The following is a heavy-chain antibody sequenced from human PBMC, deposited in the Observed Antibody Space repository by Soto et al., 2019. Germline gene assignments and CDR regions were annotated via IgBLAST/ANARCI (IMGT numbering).Heavy chain of an antibody. J-gene: IGHJ4*02. CDR3: ARQENASGSHYLSHFGH. D-gene: IGHD3-10*01. Sequence: SETLSLTCSVSGASVRSSRFYWGWIRQTPGKGLEWIGSIVSSGAMHPNPSLRSRIDISLDSSQNKLSLDLFSVTAADTSVYYCARQENASGSHYLSHFGHWGQGILVTVSS. V-gene: IGHV4-39*01. CDR1: GASVRSSRFY. CDR2: IVSSGAM.